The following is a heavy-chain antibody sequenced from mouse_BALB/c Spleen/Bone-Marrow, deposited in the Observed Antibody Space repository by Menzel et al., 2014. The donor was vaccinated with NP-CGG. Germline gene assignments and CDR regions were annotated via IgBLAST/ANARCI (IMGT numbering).Heavy chain of an antibody. J-gene: IGHJ2*01. CDR1: GFNIKDTY. D-gene: IGHD3-1*01. CDR3: ARTPRATFYFDY. CDR2: IDPANGNT. V-gene: IGHV14-3*02. Sequence: VQLQQSGAELVKPGASVKLSCTASGFNIKDTYMRWVKQRPEQGLEWIGRIDPANGNTKYDPKFQGKATITADTSSNTAYLQLFSLTSEDTAVYYCARTPRATFYFDYWGQGTTLTVSS.